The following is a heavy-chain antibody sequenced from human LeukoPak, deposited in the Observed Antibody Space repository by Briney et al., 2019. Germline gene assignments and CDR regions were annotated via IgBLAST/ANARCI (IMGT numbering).Heavy chain of an antibody. CDR1: GFTFSSYS. V-gene: IGHV3-48*01. J-gene: IGHJ6*03. Sequence: RPGGSLRLSCAASGFTFSSYSMNWVRQAPGKGLEWVSYISSSSSTIYYADSVKGRFTISRDNAKNSLYLQMNSLRAEDTAVYYCARGLMVRGVISLGYYYYYMDVWGKGTTVTVSS. CDR2: ISSSSSTI. CDR3: ARGLMVRGVISLGYYYYYMDV. D-gene: IGHD3-10*01.